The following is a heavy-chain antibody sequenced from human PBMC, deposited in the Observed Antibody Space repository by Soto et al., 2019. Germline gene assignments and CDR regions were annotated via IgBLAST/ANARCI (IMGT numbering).Heavy chain of an antibody. V-gene: IGHV4-59*01. CDR3: ARVQECSGGSCYSVWFDP. CDR2: IYYSGST. J-gene: IGHJ5*02. D-gene: IGHD2-15*01. Sequence: SETLSLTCTVSGGDISSYYWIWIRQPPGKGQERIGYIYYSGSTNYNPSLKSRDTQSVDTSKNTFSLKMSSVTAADTTVYYSARVQECSGGSCYSVWFDPCGQETLVNVSS. CDR1: GGDISSYY.